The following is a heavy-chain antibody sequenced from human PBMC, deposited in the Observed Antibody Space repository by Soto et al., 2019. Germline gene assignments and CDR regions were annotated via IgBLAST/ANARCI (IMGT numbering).Heavy chain of an antibody. J-gene: IGHJ6*02. D-gene: IGHD3-3*01. CDR3: ARAATRSTIFGVVHNYYYYYGMDV. V-gene: IGHV4-31*03. CDR1: GGSISSGGYY. CDR2: IYYSGST. Sequence: SETLSLTCTVSGGSISSGGYYWSWIRQHPGKGLEWIGYIYYSGSTYYNPSLKSRVTISVDTSKNQFSLKLSSVTAADTAVYYCARAATRSTIFGVVHNYYYYYGMDVWGQGTTVTVSS.